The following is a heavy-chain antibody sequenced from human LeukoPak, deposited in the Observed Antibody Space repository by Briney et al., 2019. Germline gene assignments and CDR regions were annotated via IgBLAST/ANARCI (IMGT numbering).Heavy chain of an antibody. CDR3: ARDPLAGGGSYFSFDY. CDR1: GFTFSSYA. CDR2: ISYDGSNK. D-gene: IGHD1-26*01. J-gene: IGHJ4*02. V-gene: IGHV3-30-3*01. Sequence: GGSLRLSCAASGFTFSSYAMHWVRQAPGKGLEWVAVISYDGSNKYYADSVKGRFTISRDNSKNTLYLQMNSLRAEDTAVYYCARDPLAGGGSYFSFDYWGQGTLVTVSS.